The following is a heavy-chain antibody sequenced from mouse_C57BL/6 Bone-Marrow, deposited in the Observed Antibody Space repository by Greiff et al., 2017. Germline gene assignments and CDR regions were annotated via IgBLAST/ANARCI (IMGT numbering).Heavy chain of an antibody. CDR3: ARRFIPRAMDY. J-gene: IGHJ4*01. CDR2: IYPRSGNT. V-gene: IGHV1-81*01. Sequence: LEESGAELARPGASVKLSCKASGYTFTSYGISWVKQRTGQGLEWIGEIYPRSGNTYYNEKFKGKATLTADKSSSTAYMELRSLTSEDSAVYFCARRFIPRAMDYWGQGTSVTVSS. CDR1: GYTFTSYG. D-gene: IGHD1-1*01.